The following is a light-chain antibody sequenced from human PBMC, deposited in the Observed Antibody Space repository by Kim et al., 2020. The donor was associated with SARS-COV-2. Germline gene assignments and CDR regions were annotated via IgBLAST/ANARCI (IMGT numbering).Light chain of an antibody. V-gene: IGLV3-1*01. J-gene: IGLJ2*01. CDR2: QDT. CDR1: KLGDKY. Sequence: SYELTQPPSVSVSPGQTASISCSGDKLGDKYACWYQQRPGQSPVLVIYQDTRRPSGIPERFSGSTSGNTATLTISGTQAMNEADYYCQAWDGTTVIFGGGTQLTVL. CDR3: QAWDGTTVI.